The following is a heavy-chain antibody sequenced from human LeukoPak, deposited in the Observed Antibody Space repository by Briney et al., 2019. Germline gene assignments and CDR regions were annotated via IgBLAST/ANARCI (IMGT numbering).Heavy chain of an antibody. J-gene: IGHJ4*02. Sequence: GGSLRLSCAASGFTFSSYSMNWVRQAPGKGLEWVASISSSSSYIYYADSVKGRFTISRDNAKNSLYLQMNSLRAEDTAVYYCARDTHSRYGGNENDYWGQGTLVTVSS. CDR3: ARDTHSRYGGNENDY. V-gene: IGHV3-21*01. D-gene: IGHD4-23*01. CDR2: ISSSSSYI. CDR1: GFTFSSYS.